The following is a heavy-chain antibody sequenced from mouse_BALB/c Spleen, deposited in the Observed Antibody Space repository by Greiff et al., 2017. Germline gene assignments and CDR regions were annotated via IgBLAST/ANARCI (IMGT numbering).Heavy chain of an antibody. CDR3: ARPYYYGTPWFAY. Sequence: EVQLQQSGAELVKPGASVKLSCTASGFNIKDTYMHWVKQRPEQGLEWIGRIDPANGNTKYDPKFQGKATITADTSSNTAYLQLSSLTSEDTAVYYCARPYYYGTPWFAYWGQGTLVTVSA. J-gene: IGHJ3*01. V-gene: IGHV14-3*02. CDR2: IDPANGNT. CDR1: GFNIKDTY. D-gene: IGHD1-1*01.